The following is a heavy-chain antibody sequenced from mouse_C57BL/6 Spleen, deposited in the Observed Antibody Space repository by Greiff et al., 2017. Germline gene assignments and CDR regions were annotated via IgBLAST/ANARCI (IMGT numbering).Heavy chain of an antibody. Sequence: VQLQQPGAELVRPGTSVKLSCKASGYTFTSYWMHWVKQRPGQGLESIGVIDPSDSYTNYNQKFKGKATLTVDTSSSTAYMQLSSLTSEDSAVYYCARSGGYYYGSSFFFDYWGQGTTLTVSS. CDR1: GYTFTSYW. D-gene: IGHD1-1*01. V-gene: IGHV1-59*01. CDR3: ARSGGYYYGSSFFFDY. J-gene: IGHJ2*01. CDR2: IDPSDSYT.